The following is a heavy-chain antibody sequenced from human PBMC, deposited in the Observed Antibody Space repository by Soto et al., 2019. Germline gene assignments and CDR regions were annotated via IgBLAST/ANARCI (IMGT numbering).Heavy chain of an antibody. CDR2: IIPVFGTT. V-gene: IGHV1-69*01. J-gene: IGHJ6*02. D-gene: IGHD1-26*01. CDR3: ARQYVTDTLYYSMDV. CDR1: GDSFNSYA. Sequence: QVQLVQSGAEVKKPGSSVSVSCQASGDSFNSYAFDWVRQAPGQGLEWMGGIIPVFGTTNYAQKFHGRVTITADELTNTVHMALSSLRSDDTAVYYRARQYVTDTLYYSMDVWGQGTTVTVSS.